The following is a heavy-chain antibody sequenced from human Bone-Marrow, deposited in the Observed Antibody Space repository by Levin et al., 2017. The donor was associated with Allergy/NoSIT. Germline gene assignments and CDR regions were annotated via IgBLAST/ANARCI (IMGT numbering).Heavy chain of an antibody. CDR2: ISANNGDT. CDR1: GYTFTDYG. D-gene: IGHD3-10*01. CDR3: ARYTGSVWFDP. V-gene: IGHV1-18*01. Sequence: EASVKVSCKASGYTFTDYGITWVRRAPGQGLEWMGWISANNGDTNYPQKLQGRVTMTTDTSTSTAYMELRSLRSDDTAVYYCARYTGSVWFDPWGQGTLVTVSS. J-gene: IGHJ5*02.